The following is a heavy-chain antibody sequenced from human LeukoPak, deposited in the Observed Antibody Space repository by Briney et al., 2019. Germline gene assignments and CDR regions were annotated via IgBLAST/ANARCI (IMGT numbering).Heavy chain of an antibody. V-gene: IGHV3-66*01. J-gene: IGHJ4*02. CDR2: IYSGGST. CDR1: KFTVSSKY. Sequence: GGSLRLSCAASKFTVSSKYMSWVRQAPGKGLEWVSVIYSGGSTHYADSVKGRFTISRDNSKNTLYLQMNSLRAEDTAVYYCASLYYGGNNFDYWGQGTLVTDSS. D-gene: IGHD4-23*01. CDR3: ASLYYGGNNFDY.